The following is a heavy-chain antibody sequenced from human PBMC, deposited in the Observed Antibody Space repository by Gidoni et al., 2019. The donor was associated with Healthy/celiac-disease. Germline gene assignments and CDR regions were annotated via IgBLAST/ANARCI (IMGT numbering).Heavy chain of an antibody. CDR3: ARDGQYGGNPFDY. D-gene: IGHD2-15*01. V-gene: IGHV1-18*04. Sequence: QVQLVQSGAEVKKPGASIKVPCPASGYTFTSYGHSWVRQAPGKGLEWLGWISAYNGNTNYAQKLQGRVTMTTDTSTSTAYMELRSLRTDDTAVYYCARDGQYGGNPFDYWGQGTLVTVSS. CDR2: ISAYNGNT. J-gene: IGHJ4*02. CDR1: GYTFTSYG.